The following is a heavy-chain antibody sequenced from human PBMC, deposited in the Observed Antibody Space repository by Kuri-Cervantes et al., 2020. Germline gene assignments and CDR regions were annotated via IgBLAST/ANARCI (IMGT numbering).Heavy chain of an antibody. Sequence: GESLKISCAASGFTFSTYWMHWVRQVTGKGLVWVSRIKSDGSTPVYADSVKGRFTISRDNAKNSLYLQMNSLRAEDTAVYYCSLSSSGWSIRGGYYFDYWGQGTLVTVSS. J-gene: IGHJ4*02. D-gene: IGHD6-19*01. V-gene: IGHV3-74*03. CDR1: GFTFSTYW. CDR3: SLSSSGWSIRGGYYFDY. CDR2: IKSDGSTP.